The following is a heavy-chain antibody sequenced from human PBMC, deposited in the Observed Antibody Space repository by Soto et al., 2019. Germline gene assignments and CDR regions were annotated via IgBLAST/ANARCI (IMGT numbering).Heavy chain of an antibody. CDR2: INAGNGNT. Sequence: QVQLVQSGAEVKKPGASVQVSCKASGYTFTIYAMHWVRQAPGQRLEWMGWINAGNGNTKYSQKFQGRVTITRDTSASTAYMELSSLRSEDTAVYYCAGDRITMVRGVIIPNWFAPWGQGSLVTVST. V-gene: IGHV1-3*01. D-gene: IGHD3-10*01. CDR3: AGDRITMVRGVIIPNWFAP. CDR1: GYTFTIYA. J-gene: IGHJ5*02.